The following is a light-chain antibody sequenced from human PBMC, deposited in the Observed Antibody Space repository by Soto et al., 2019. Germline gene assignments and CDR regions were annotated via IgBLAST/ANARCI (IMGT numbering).Light chain of an antibody. V-gene: IGKV1-6*01. CDR3: LQDYNYAWT. CDR1: QDIGNK. J-gene: IGKJ1*01. Sequence: ASQMTQSPSSLSASVGDRVTITCRASQDIGNKLGWFQQKPGKAPELLIYAAYNLQSGVPSGFSGSRSGTDFTLTISSLQPEDFATYYCLQDYNYAWTFGQGTKVEIK. CDR2: AAY.